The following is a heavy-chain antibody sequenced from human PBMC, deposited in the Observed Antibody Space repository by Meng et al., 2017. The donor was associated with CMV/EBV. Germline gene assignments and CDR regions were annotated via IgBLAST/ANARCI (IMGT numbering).Heavy chain of an antibody. J-gene: IGHJ5*02. Sequence: QVQLQESGPGLVKPSPTLSLTCTVSGGSISSGDYYWSWIRQPPGKGLEWIGYIYYSGSTYYNPSLKSRVTISVDTSKNQFSLKLSSVTAADTAVYYCARVYCSGGSCYGNWFDPWGQGTLVTVSS. CDR3: ARVYCSGGSCYGNWFDP. CDR1: GGSISSGDYY. CDR2: IYYSGST. D-gene: IGHD2-15*01. V-gene: IGHV4-30-4*08.